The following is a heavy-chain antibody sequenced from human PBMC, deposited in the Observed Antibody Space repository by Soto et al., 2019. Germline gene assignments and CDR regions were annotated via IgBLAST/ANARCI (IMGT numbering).Heavy chain of an antibody. CDR3: ASGATTYYYDSSGYSDD. Sequence: PGGSLRLSCAASGFTFSSYGMHWVRQAPGKGLEWVAVIWYDGSNKYHADSVKGRFTISRDNSKNTLYLQMNSLRAEDTAVYYCASGATTYYYDSSGYSDDWGQGTLVTVSS. V-gene: IGHV3-33*01. J-gene: IGHJ4*02. CDR1: GFTFSSYG. CDR2: IWYDGSNK. D-gene: IGHD3-22*01.